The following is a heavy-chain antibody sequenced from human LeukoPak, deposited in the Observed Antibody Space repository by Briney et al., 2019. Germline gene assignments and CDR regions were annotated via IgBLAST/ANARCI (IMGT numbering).Heavy chain of an antibody. D-gene: IGHD2-15*01. V-gene: IGHV3-23*01. CDR3: AKGGSYYYYYGMDV. Sequence: GGSLRLSCAASGFTFSSYAMSWVRQAPGKGLEWVSAISGSGGSTYYADSVKGRVTISRDNSKNTLYLQMNSLRAEDTAVYYCAKGGSYYYYYGMDVWGQGTTVTVSS. J-gene: IGHJ6*02. CDR2: ISGSGGST. CDR1: GFTFSSYA.